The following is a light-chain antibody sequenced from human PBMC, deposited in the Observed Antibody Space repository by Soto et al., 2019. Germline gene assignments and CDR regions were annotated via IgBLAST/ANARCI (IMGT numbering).Light chain of an antibody. CDR3: QQYFTTPLT. J-gene: IGKJ4*01. CDR2: AAS. V-gene: IGKV1-8*01. Sequence: AIRMTQSPSSFSASTGDRVTITCRASQGISSYLAWYQQKPGKAPKLLIYAASTLQSGVPSRFSGSGSGTDFTLTINTLQSEDVAVYYCQQYFTTPLTFGGGTRLEIK. CDR1: QGISSY.